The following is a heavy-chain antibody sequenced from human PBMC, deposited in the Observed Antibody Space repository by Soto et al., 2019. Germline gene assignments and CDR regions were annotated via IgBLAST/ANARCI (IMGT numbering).Heavy chain of an antibody. CDR1: GGSFSGYY. Sequence: QVQLQQWGAGLLKPSETLSLTCAVYGGSFSGYYWSWIRQPPGKGLEWIGEINHSGSTNYNPSLKHRVTISVDTSKNQFSLKLSSVTAADTAVYYCARDQPHSCGWLHAFDIWGQGTMVTVSS. CDR3: ARDQPHSCGWLHAFDI. J-gene: IGHJ3*02. V-gene: IGHV4-34*01. D-gene: IGHD6-19*01. CDR2: INHSGST.